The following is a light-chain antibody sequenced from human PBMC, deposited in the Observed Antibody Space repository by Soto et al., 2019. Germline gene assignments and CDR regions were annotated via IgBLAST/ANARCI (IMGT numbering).Light chain of an antibody. Sequence: QSVLTQPPSASGTPGQRVTISWSGSSSNIRSNYVYWYHQLPGTAPKLLIYRNNQRPPGVPDRSSGSKSGTSASLAIGGLRSEYEAAYFCAAWDDSLRGYVFGTGTKLTVL. J-gene: IGLJ1*01. V-gene: IGLV1-47*01. CDR1: SSNIRSNY. CDR2: RNN. CDR3: AAWDDSLRGYV.